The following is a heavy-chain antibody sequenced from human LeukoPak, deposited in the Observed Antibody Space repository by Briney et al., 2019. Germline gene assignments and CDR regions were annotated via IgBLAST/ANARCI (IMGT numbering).Heavy chain of an antibody. Sequence: SVTLSLTCAVSGYSISSGYYWGWTRQPPGKGLEWIGSIYHSGSTYYNPSLKSRVTISVDTSKNQFSLKLSSVTAADTAVYYCVVSFGGVIANYFDYWGQGTLVTVSS. D-gene: IGHD3-16*02. V-gene: IGHV4-38-2*01. CDR3: VVSFGGVIANYFDY. CDR1: GYSISSGYY. J-gene: IGHJ4*02. CDR2: IYHSGST.